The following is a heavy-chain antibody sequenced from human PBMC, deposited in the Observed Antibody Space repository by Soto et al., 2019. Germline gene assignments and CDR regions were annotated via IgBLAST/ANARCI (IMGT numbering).Heavy chain of an antibody. CDR2: IYYSGST. J-gene: IGHJ5*02. Sequence: SETLSLTCTVSGGSISSGDYYWSWIRQPPGKGLEWIGYIYYSGSTYYNPSLKSRVTISVDTSKNQFSLKLSSVTAADTAVYYCARARRRIAGDPNWFDPWGQGTLVTVSS. CDR3: ARARRRIAGDPNWFDP. CDR1: GGSISSGDYY. D-gene: IGHD6-13*01. V-gene: IGHV4-30-4*01.